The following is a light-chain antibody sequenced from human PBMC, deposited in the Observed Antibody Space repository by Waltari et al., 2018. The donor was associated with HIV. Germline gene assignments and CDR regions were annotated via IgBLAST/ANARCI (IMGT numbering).Light chain of an antibody. V-gene: IGKV3-15*01. CDR3: QQYYSWPRT. CDR2: GAS. CDR1: HSVSSN. J-gene: IGKJ1*01. Sequence: EIVLTQSPGNMSVSPGERATLSCRTSHSVSSNLAWYHQKSGQAPRLLIHGASTRAPGIAARFTGSGSGKEFTLTITTLQSTDSGIYYCQQYYSWPRTFGQGTKVEAK.